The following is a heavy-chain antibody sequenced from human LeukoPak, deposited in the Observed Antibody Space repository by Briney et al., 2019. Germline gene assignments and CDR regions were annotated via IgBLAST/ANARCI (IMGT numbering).Heavy chain of an antibody. D-gene: IGHD3-22*01. CDR3: AKGRRKTTSLYYYDSSGYHLFDY. Sequence: PGGSLRLSCAASGFTFSSYGMHWVRQAPGKGLEWVAVISYDGSNKYYADSVKGRFTISRDNSKNTLYLQMNSLRAEDTAVYYCAKGRRKTTSLYYYDSSGYHLFDYWGQGTLVTVSS. V-gene: IGHV3-30*18. CDR2: ISYDGSNK. J-gene: IGHJ4*02. CDR1: GFTFSSYG.